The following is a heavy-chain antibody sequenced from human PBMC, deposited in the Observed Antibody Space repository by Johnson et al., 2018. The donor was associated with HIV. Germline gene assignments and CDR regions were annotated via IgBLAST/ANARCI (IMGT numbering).Heavy chain of an antibody. CDR1: FFPFSSSF. D-gene: IGHD1-26*01. J-gene: IGHJ3*01. V-gene: IGHV3-30*01. Sequence: SLLLSFSSSFFPFSSSFLRWFLQSPFNFLYCFSFISYDGSNKYYADSVKGRFTISRDNSKNTLYLQMNSLRAEDTAVYYCARESKWESLTPHAFDLWGQGTMVTVSS. CDR2: ISYDGSNK. CDR3: ARESKWESLTPHAFDL.